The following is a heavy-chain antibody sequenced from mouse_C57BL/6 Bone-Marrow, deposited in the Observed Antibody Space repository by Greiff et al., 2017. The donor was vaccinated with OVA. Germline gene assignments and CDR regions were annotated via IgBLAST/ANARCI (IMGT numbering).Heavy chain of an antibody. D-gene: IGHD1-1*01. CDR1: GFTFSSYG. J-gene: IGHJ2*01. V-gene: IGHV5-6*01. CDR3: ARQSSYKDY. CDR2: ISSGGSYT. Sequence: EVHLVESGGDLVKPGGSLKLSCAASGFTFSSYGMSWVRQTPDKRLEWVATISSGGSYTYYPDSVKGRFTISRDNAKNTLYLQMSSLKSEDTAMYYCARQSSYKDYWGQGTTLTVSS.